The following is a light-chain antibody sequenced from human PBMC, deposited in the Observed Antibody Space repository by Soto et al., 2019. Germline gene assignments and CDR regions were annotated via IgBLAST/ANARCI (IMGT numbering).Light chain of an antibody. J-gene: IGKJ2*01. CDR1: QSLVYSDGNTY. Sequence: DVVMTQSPLSLPVTLGQPASISCRSSQSLVYSDGNTYLNWFQQRPGQSPRRLIYKVSNRDSGVPGRFSGSGSGTDFTLKITRVEAEDVGVYYCVQGTHWPPSYTFGQGTKLDSK. V-gene: IGKV2-30*01. CDR2: KVS. CDR3: VQGTHWPPSYT.